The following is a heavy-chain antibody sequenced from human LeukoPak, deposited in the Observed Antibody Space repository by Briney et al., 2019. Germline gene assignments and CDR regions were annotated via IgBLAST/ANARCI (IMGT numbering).Heavy chain of an antibody. CDR1: GYTFTGYY. CDR3: ATLGYCSGGSCYDFDY. J-gene: IGHJ4*02. V-gene: IGHV1-2*02. D-gene: IGHD2-15*01. CDR2: INPNSGGT. Sequence: ASVKVSCKASGYTFTGYYMHWVRPAPGQGLEWMGWINPNSGGTNYAQKFQGRVTMTRDTSISTAYMELSRLRSDDTAVYYCATLGYCSGGSCYDFDYWGQGTLLVTVSS.